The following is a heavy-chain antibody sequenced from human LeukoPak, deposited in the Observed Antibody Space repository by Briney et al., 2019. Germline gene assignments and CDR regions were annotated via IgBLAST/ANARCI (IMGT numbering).Heavy chain of an antibody. J-gene: IGHJ6*03. D-gene: IGHD2-21*02. CDR1: GYTFTSYD. CDR3: ARARRGVVATNYYYYYMDV. CDR2: MNPNSGNT. V-gene: IGHV1-8*01. Sequence: ASVKVSCKASGYTFTSYDINWVRQATGQGLEWMGCMNPNSGNTGYAQKFQGRVTMTRNTSISTAYMELSSLRSEDTAVYYCARARRGVVATNYYYYYMDVWGKGTTVTVSS.